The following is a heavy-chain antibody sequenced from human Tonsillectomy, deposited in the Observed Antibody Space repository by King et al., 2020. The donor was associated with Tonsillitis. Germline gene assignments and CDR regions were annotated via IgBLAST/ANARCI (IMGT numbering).Heavy chain of an antibody. CDR2: ISYDGSNK. D-gene: IGHD4-11*01. Sequence: VQLQESGGGVVQPGRSLSFSCAASGFTFSNYAMHWVRQAPGKGLEWVAVISYDGSNKYYADSVKGRFTISRDNSKNTLYLQMNSLRPEDTAVYYCARDPGADYSTWDWYFDLWGRGTLVTVSS. CDR1: GFTFSNYA. CDR3: ARDPGADYSTWDWYFDL. V-gene: IGHV3-30-3*01. J-gene: IGHJ2*01.